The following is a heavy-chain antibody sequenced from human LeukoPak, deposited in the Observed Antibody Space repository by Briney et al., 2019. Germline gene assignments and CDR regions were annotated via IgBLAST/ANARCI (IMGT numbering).Heavy chain of an antibody. Sequence: SETLSLTCAVYGGSFSGYYWSWIRQPPGKGLEWIGEINHSGSTNYNPSLKSRVTISVETSKNQFSLKLSSVTAADTAVYYCARRLSYDSSVWGQGTLVTVSS. CDR2: INHSGST. J-gene: IGHJ4*02. CDR1: GGSFSGYY. CDR3: ARRLSYDSSV. V-gene: IGHV4-34*01. D-gene: IGHD3-22*01.